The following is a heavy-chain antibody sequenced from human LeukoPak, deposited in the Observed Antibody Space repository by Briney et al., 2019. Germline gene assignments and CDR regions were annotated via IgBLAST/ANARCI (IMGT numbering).Heavy chain of an antibody. CDR3: ATGELLERYFDY. D-gene: IGHD1-26*01. Sequence: GGSLRLSCAASGFTFSSYGMHWVRQAPGKGLEWVAFIRYDGSNKYYADSVKGRFTISRDNSKNTLYLQMNSLRAEDTVVYYCATGELLERYFDYWGQGTLVIVSS. J-gene: IGHJ4*02. CDR1: GFTFSSYG. CDR2: IRYDGSNK. V-gene: IGHV3-30*02.